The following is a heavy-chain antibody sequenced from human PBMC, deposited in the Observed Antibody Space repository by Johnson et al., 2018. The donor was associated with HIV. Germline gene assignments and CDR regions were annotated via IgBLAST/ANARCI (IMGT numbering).Heavy chain of an antibody. CDR1: GFTFDDYA. CDR2: ISSGGNTI. CDR3: AKASSNSNFDAFDI. J-gene: IGHJ3*02. D-gene: IGHD3-3*02. V-gene: IGHV3-23*04. Sequence: VQLVESGGGVVRPGGSLRLSCVASGFTFDDYAMSWVRQAPGKGLEWVSYISSGGNTIYYADSVKGRFTISRDNSKNTLYLQMNSLRAEDTAVYYCAKASSNSNFDAFDIWGQGTMVTVSS.